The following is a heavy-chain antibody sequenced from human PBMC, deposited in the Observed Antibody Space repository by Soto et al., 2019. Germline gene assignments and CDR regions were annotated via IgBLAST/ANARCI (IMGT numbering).Heavy chain of an antibody. Sequence: EVHLAESGGGLVQPGGSLRLSCAASGFTVSSNYMTWVRQAPGKGLEWVSVIYSGGYTYYADSVKGRFTISRDNSKNTLYLQMNSLRAEDTGVYYCARAKDKDDYDSPPNDCWGQGTLVTVSS. V-gene: IGHV3-66*01. D-gene: IGHD4-17*01. CDR2: IYSGGYT. CDR1: GFTVSSNY. J-gene: IGHJ4*02. CDR3: ARAKDKDDYDSPPNDC.